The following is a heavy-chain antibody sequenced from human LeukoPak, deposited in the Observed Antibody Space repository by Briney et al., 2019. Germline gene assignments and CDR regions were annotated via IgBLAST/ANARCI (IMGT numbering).Heavy chain of an antibody. V-gene: IGHV3-7*01. CDR1: RFTFSRYW. J-gene: IGHJ4*02. CDR2: IKQDGSDK. Sequence: GGSLRLSCVVSRFTFSRYWMAWVRQAPGKGLEWVADIKQDGSDKKYVDSVKGRFTISRDNAKKSLYLQMDSLRAEDTAVYYCARSLWPADYWGQGTLVTVSS. CDR3: ARSLWPADY. D-gene: IGHD3-10*01.